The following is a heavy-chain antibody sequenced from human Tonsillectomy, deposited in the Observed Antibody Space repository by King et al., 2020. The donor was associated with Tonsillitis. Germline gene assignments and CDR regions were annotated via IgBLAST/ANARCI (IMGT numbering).Heavy chain of an antibody. V-gene: IGHV3-23*04. J-gene: IGHJ6*02. CDR2: ISGSGGST. CDR1: GFTFSSYA. Sequence: QLVQSGGGLVQPGGSLRLSCAASGFTFSSYAMSWVRQAPGKGLEWVSAISGSGGSTYYADSVKGRFTISRDNSKNTLYLQMNSLRAEDTAVYYCAKAKGSYYYDSSGYSPFYYYGMDVWGQGTTVTVSS. CDR3: AKAKGSYYYDSSGYSPFYYYGMDV. D-gene: IGHD3-22*01.